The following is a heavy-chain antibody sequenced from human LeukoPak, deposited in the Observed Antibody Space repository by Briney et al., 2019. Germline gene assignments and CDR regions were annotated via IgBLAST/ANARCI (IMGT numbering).Heavy chain of an antibody. Sequence: GGSLRLSCAASGFTVSSNYMTWVRQAPGKGLEWVSVIYSGGSTYYADSVKGRLTISRDNSNNTLYLQMNSLRAEDTAVYYCARVSATYYFDYWGQGTLVTVSS. V-gene: IGHV3-53*01. CDR1: GFTVSSNY. CDR2: IYSGGST. CDR3: ARVSATYYFDY. J-gene: IGHJ4*02. D-gene: IGHD1-1*01.